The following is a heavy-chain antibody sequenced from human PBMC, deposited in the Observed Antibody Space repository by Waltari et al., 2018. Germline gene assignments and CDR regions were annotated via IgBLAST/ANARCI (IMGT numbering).Heavy chain of an antibody. CDR3: AKGETTGWYRCFDY. V-gene: IGHV3-23*04. CDR1: GFTFTSYA. CDR2: ITASGHIT. Sequence: EVQLVDSGGDLTQPGGSLRLSCVASGFTFTSYAMSWVRQVPGKGREWVSSITASGHITYYADAVKGRFSISRDNSKNTVYLQMESLRAEDTAVDHCAKGETTGWYRCFDYWGQGTQVTVSS. J-gene: IGHJ4*02. D-gene: IGHD6-19*01.